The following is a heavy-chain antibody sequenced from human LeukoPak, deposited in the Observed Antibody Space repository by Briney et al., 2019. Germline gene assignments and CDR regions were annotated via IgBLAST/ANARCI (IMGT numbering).Heavy chain of an antibody. CDR1: GFTFSSYA. D-gene: IGHD1-26*01. CDR2: INTDGRIT. Sequence: GGSLRLSCAASGFTFSSYAIHWVRQAPGKGLEYVSVINTDGRITYYADSVKGRFTISRDNSKNTVYLQMGSLRGEDMAVYYCTRDAGSFCDFDYWGQGALVTVSS. J-gene: IGHJ4*02. CDR3: TRDAGSFCDFDY. V-gene: IGHV3-64*02.